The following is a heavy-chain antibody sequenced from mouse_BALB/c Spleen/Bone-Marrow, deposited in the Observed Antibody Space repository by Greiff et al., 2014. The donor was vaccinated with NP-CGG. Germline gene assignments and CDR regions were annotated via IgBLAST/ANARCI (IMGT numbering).Heavy chain of an antibody. V-gene: IGHV1-77*01. D-gene: IGHD3-1*01. CDR3: ERGLGLPFYAIDY. CDR2: IYPGSGST. CDR1: GYTFTDYV. J-gene: IGHJ4*01. Sequence: QVQLEQSGPELVQPGASVRMSCKASGYTFTDYVISWVQQRTGQGLEWIGEIYPGSGSTYYNEKLKGKGTLTEYKTSNTAYMQLSSLTSEDSEVYFCERGLGLPFYAIDYWGQGTSVTVSS.